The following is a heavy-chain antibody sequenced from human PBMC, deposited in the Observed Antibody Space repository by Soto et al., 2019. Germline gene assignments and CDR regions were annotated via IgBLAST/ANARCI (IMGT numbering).Heavy chain of an antibody. D-gene: IGHD3-10*01. CDR1: GYTLTELS. Sequence: ASVKVSCKVSGYTLTELSMHWVRQAPGKGLEWMGGFDPEDGETIYAQKFQGRVTMTEDTPTDTAYMELSSLRSEDTAVYYCATDLPTMVRGVIGYWGQGTLVTVSS. CDR3: ATDLPTMVRGVIGY. V-gene: IGHV1-24*01. CDR2: FDPEDGET. J-gene: IGHJ4*02.